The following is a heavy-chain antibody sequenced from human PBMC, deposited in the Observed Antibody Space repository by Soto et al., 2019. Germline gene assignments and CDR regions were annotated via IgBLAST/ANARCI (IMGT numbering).Heavy chain of an antibody. D-gene: IGHD2-2*01. CDR2: INHSGST. CDR3: ARLMSTSPLYYYYGMDV. Sequence: QVQLQQWGAGLLKPSETLSLTCAVYGGSFSGYYWSWIRQPPGKGLEWIGEINHSGSTNYNPSLMSRVTISVDTSKNQFSLKLSSVTAADTAVYYCARLMSTSPLYYYYGMDVWGQGTTVTVSS. CDR1: GGSFSGYY. V-gene: IGHV4-34*01. J-gene: IGHJ6*02.